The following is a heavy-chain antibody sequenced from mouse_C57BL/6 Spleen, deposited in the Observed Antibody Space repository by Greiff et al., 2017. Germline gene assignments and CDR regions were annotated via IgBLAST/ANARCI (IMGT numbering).Heavy chain of an antibody. CDR2: IWSGGST. V-gene: IGHV2-2*01. CDR3: ARNSFYYYGSSYWYFDV. D-gene: IGHD1-1*01. J-gene: IGHJ1*03. Sequence: QVQLQQSGPGLVQPSQSLSITCTASGFSLTSYGVHWVRQSPGKGLEWLGVIWSGGSTDYNAAFISRLSISKDNSKSQVFFKMNSLQADDTAIYYCARNSFYYYGSSYWYFDVWGTGTTVTVSS. CDR1: GFSLTSYG.